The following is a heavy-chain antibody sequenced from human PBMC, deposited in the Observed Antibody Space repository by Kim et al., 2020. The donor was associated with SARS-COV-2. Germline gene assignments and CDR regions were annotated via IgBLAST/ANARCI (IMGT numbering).Heavy chain of an antibody. D-gene: IGHD5-18*01. CDR1: GFTFDDYA. Sequence: GGSLRLSCAASGFTFDDYAMHWVRQAPGKGLEWVSLISGDGGSTYYADSVKGRFTISRDNSKNSLYLQMNSLRTEDTALYYCAKDAEWIQLWDYFDYWGQGTLVTLHS. CDR3: AKDAEWIQLWDYFDY. V-gene: IGHV3-43*02. CDR2: ISGDGGST. J-gene: IGHJ4*02.